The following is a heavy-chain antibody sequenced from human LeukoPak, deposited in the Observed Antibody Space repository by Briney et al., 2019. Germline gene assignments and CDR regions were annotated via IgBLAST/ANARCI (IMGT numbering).Heavy chain of an antibody. V-gene: IGHV4-38-2*02. CDR3: AQYDSGGYYSTY. J-gene: IGHJ4*02. CDR1: GYSVTSRYY. CDR2: IYHRGTT. D-gene: IGHD3-22*01. Sequence: SETLSLTCSLSGYSVTSRYYWGWIRQPPAKGLEWIGTIYHRGTTYYNSSLKNRVTISIDKSKNHFTLNLTSVIAADTAVYYCAQYDSGGYYSTYWGQGTLVTVSS.